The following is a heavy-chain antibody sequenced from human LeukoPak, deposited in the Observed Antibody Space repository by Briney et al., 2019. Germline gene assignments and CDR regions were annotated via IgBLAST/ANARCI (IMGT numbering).Heavy chain of an antibody. J-gene: IGHJ5*02. CDR3: AKRDCSGGSCYGGNWFDP. V-gene: IGHV3-30*02. Sequence: GGSLRLSCAASGVSFSSCGMHWVRQAPGKGLEWVAFIRYDGSNKYYADSVKGRFTISRDNSKNTLYLQMNSLRAEDTAVYYCAKRDCSGGSCYGGNWFDPWGQGTLVTVSS. CDR2: IRYDGSNK. D-gene: IGHD2-15*01. CDR1: GVSFSSCG.